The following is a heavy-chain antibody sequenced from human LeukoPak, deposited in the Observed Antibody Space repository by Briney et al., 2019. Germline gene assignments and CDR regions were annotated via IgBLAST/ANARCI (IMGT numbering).Heavy chain of an antibody. J-gene: IGHJ4*02. CDR2: IYYSGST. CDR3: ARGDGYCSSTSCSLFDY. D-gene: IGHD2-2*01. CDR1: GGSISSYY. Sequence: SEPLSLTCTVSGGSISSYYWSWIRQPPGKGLEWIGYIYYSGSTNYNPSLKSRVTISVDTSKNQFSLKLSSVTAADTAVYYCARGDGYCSSTSCSLFDYWGQGTLVTVSS. V-gene: IGHV4-59*01.